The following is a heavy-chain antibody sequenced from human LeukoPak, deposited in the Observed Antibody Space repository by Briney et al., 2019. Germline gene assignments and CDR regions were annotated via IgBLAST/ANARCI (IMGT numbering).Heavy chain of an antibody. Sequence: PSETLSLTCTVSGGSISGYYWSWIRQPPGKGLEWIGYIYYSGSTNYNPSLNSRVTISVDTSKNQFPLNLSSVTAADTAVYYCARHEPYTSSWADFDYWGQGTLVTVSS. CDR2: IYYSGST. V-gene: IGHV4-59*08. CDR1: GGSISGYY. D-gene: IGHD6-13*01. CDR3: ARHEPYTSSWADFDY. J-gene: IGHJ4*02.